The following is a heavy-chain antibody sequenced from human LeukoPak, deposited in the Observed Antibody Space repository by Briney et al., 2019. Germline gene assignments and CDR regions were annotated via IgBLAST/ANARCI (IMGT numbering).Heavy chain of an antibody. J-gene: IGHJ4*02. CDR3: ARGPNYYDSSGLFDY. D-gene: IGHD3-22*01. Sequence: NTSETLSLTCSVSGGSISSHYWSWIRQPPGKGLEWIGYIYYGGSTNYNPSLKSRVTISMDTSKSQFSLKLSSVTAEDTAVYYCARGPNYYDSSGLFDYWGQGTLVTVSS. CDR2: IYYGGST. V-gene: IGHV4-59*11. CDR1: GGSISSHY.